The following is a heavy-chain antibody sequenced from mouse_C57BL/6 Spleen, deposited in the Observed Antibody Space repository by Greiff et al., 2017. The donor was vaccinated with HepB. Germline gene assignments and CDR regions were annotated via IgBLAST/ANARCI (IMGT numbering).Heavy chain of an antibody. V-gene: IGHV1-82*01. CDR2: IYPGDGDT. J-gene: IGHJ1*03. D-gene: IGHD2-3*01. CDR3: ARDGGWLLHWYFDV. Sequence: VKVVESGPELVKPGASVKISCKASGYAFSSSWMNWVKQRPGKGLEWIGRIYPGDGDTNYNGKFKGKATLTADKSSSTAYMQLSSLTSEDSAVYFCARDGGWLLHWYFDVWGTGTTVTVSS. CDR1: GYAFSSSW.